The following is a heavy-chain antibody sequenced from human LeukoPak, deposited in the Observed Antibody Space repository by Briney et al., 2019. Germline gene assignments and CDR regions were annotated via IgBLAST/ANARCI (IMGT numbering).Heavy chain of an antibody. V-gene: IGHV3-30*04. CDR3: ARVGYSYGSYYFDY. D-gene: IGHD5-18*01. Sequence: GGSLRLSCAAPGFTFSSYAMHWVRQAPGKGLEWVAVISYDGSNKYYADSVKGRFTISRDNSKNTLYLQMNSLRAEDTAVYYCARVGYSYGSYYFDYWGQGTLVTVSS. J-gene: IGHJ4*02. CDR2: ISYDGSNK. CDR1: GFTFSSYA.